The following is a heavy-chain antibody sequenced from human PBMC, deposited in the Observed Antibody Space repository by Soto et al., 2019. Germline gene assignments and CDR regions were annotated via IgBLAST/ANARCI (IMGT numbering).Heavy chain of an antibody. CDR3: ARGARNLYYCDY. D-gene: IGHD1-7*01. CDR1: GFTFSSYW. V-gene: IGHV3-74*01. Sequence: EVQLVESGGGLVQPGGSQRFSCAASGFTFSSYWMHWFRQAPGKGLVWVSRINGDGSSTNYADFVKGRVTISRDNDKNTLYRQINSMRAEDTAVYYCARGARNLYYCDYWGQCAMVTVSS. J-gene: IGHJ4*02. CDR2: INGDGSST.